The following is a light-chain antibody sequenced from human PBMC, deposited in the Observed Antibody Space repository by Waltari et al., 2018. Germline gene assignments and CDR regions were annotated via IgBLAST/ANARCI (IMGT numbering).Light chain of an antibody. CDR2: DVS. CDR3: CSYAGSYTFVV. Sequence: QSALTQPRPVSGSPGQSVTISCTGTSSDVGGYNYVSWYQQHPGKAPTLMIYDVSKRPSGVPDRFSGSKSGNTASLTISGLQAEDEADYYCCSYAGSYTFVVFGGGTKLTVL. J-gene: IGLJ2*01. CDR1: SSDVGGYNY. V-gene: IGLV2-11*01.